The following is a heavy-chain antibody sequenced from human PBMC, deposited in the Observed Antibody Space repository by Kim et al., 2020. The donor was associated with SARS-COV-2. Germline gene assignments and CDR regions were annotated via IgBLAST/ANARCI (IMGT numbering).Heavy chain of an antibody. Sequence: NPSLKSRVTISLDTSKNQFSLKLTSVTAADTAVYYCARADYGSGTYYFDYWGQGTLVTVSS. D-gene: IGHD3-10*01. V-gene: IGHV4-59*01. J-gene: IGHJ4*02. CDR3: ARADYGSGTYYFDY.